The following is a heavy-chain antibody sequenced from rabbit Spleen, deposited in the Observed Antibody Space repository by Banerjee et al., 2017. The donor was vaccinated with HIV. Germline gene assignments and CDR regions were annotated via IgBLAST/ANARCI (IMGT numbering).Heavy chain of an antibody. CDR3: ARDIAWDPSYDL. CDR1: GFSFSSGYD. Sequence: QSLEESGGDLVKPGASLTLTCTASGFSFSSGYDMCWVRQAPGKGLEWIACIEAGSSGNTYYATRAKGRFTISKTSSTTVTLQMTGLAAADTATYFCARDIAWDPSYDLWGPGTLVTVS. V-gene: IGHV1S40*01. CDR2: IEAGSSGNT. D-gene: IGHD3-3*01. J-gene: IGHJ3*01.